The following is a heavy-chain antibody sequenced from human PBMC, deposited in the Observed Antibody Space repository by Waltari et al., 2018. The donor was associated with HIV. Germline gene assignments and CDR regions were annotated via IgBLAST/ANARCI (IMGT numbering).Heavy chain of an antibody. CDR2: INPNSGGT. V-gene: IGHV1-2*06. Sequence: QVQLVQSGAEVKKPGASVKVSCKASGYTFTGYYMHWVRQAPGQGLEWMGRINPNSGGTNYAQKFQGRVTMTRDTASSTAYMELSRLRSDDTAVYYCAREGGQLWFPSLDFDYWGQGTLVTVSS. J-gene: IGHJ4*02. D-gene: IGHD5-18*01. CDR3: AREGGQLWFPSLDFDY. CDR1: GYTFTGYY.